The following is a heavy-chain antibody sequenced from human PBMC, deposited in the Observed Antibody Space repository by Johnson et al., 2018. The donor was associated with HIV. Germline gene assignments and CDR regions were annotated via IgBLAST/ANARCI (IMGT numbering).Heavy chain of an antibody. J-gene: IGHJ3*02. D-gene: IGHD3-22*01. CDR1: GFTFSSYG. Sequence: QVQLVESGGGVVQPGGSLRLSCAASGFTFSSYGMHWVRQAPGKGLEWVAFIRYDGNNKYYADSVKGRFTIPRDNSNNTLYLQMNSRRAEDSVVYSSAKTLSPYYYDSSGYYQPFDAFDIWGQGTMVTVSS. CDR3: AKTLSPYYYDSSGYYQPFDAFDI. V-gene: IGHV3-30*02. CDR2: IRYDGNNK.